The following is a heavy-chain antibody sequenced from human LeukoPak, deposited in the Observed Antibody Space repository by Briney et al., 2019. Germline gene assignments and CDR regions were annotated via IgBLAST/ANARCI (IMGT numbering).Heavy chain of an antibody. J-gene: IGHJ4*02. D-gene: IGHD6-13*01. V-gene: IGHV5-51*01. CDR3: ARQWGSNWLNDY. CDR2: IYPGDSDT. CDR1: GYSFTSSW. Sequence: ESLKLSCKGSGYSFTSSWITWVRHVPGKGLEWMGIIYPGDSDTKYSPSFQGQVTISADKSITTAYLQWSSLKASDTAMYYCARQWGSNWLNDYWGQGTLVTVSS.